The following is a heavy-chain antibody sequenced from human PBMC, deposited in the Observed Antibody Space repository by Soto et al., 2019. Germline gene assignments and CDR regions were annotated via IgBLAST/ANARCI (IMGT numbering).Heavy chain of an antibody. V-gene: IGHV4-39*01. CDR2: IYYSGST. D-gene: IGHD1-26*01. J-gene: IGHJ4*02. CDR3: ARQTGGWDLLRDFDY. CDR1: GGSISSSSYY. Sequence: PLETLSLTCTVSGGSISSSSYYWGWIRQPPGKGLEWIGNIYYSGSTYYNPSLKSRVTISVDTSKNQFSLKLSSVTAADTAVYYGARQTGGWDLLRDFDYWGQGTLVTVSS.